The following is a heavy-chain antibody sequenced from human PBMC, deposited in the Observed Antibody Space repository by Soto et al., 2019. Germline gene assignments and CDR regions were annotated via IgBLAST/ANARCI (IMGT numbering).Heavy chain of an antibody. D-gene: IGHD2-8*02. J-gene: IGHJ4*02. CDR1: GGSFSGYY. Sequence: SGTPSLTCAVYGGSFSGYYWTWIRQPPGTGLEWIGEINHSGSTNYNPSLKSRVTISVDTSKNQFSLKLTSVTAADTAVYYCARDKITGVFDYWGQGTLVTVSS. CDR2: INHSGST. V-gene: IGHV4-34*01. CDR3: ARDKITGVFDY.